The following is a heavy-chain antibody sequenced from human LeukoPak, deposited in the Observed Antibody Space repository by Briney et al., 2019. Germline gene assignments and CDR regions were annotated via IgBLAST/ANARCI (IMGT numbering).Heavy chain of an antibody. J-gene: IGHJ3*02. Sequence: QAGGSLRLSCAASGFTFSRYYMHWVRQAPGKGLVWVSRINSDGSSTTYADSVKGRFTISRDNAKNSLNLQVNSLRAEDTAVYYCARDSPRPYSGYDYDAFDIWGQGTMVTVSS. CDR1: GFTFSRYY. V-gene: IGHV3-74*01. CDR3: ARDSPRPYSGYDYDAFDI. CDR2: INSDGSST. D-gene: IGHD5-12*01.